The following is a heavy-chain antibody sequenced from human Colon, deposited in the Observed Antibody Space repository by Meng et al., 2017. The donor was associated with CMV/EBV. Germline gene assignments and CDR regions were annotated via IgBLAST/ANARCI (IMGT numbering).Heavy chain of an antibody. CDR2: INPSGDST. CDR3: ARDQFGGALDH. J-gene: IGHJ4*02. V-gene: IGHV1-46*01. Sequence: ASVKVSCKTSGYTITSYFIHWVRQAPGHGLEWMGMINPSGDSTNYAQKFQGRVSLTSDTSTTTVYMDLSSLKSEDTAVYFCARDQFGGALDHWGQGT. D-gene: IGHD3-16*01. CDR1: GYTITSYF.